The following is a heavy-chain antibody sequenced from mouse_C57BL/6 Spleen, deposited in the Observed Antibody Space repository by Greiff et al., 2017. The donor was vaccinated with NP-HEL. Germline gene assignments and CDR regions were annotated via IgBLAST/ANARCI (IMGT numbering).Heavy chain of an antibody. CDR2: ISYDGSN. CDR1: GYSITSGYY. CDR3: ARDHPGAMDY. V-gene: IGHV3-6*01. Sequence: EVQLVESGPGLVKPSQSLSLTCSVTGYSITSGYYWNWIRQFPGNKLEWMGYISYDGSNNYNPSLKNRISITRDTSKNQFFLKLNSVTTEDTATYYCARDHPGAMDYWGQGTSVTVSS. J-gene: IGHJ4*01.